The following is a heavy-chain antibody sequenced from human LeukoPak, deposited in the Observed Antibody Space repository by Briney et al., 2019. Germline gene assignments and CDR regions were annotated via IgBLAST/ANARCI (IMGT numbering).Heavy chain of an antibody. CDR3: ARGARAVAGYDGDAFDI. CDR1: GFTFSSYG. Sequence: GGSLRLSCAASGFTFSSYGMHWVRQAPGKGLEWVAVIWYDGSNKYYADSVKGRFTTSRDNSKNTLYLQMNSLRAEDTAVYYCARGARAVAGYDGDAFDIWGQGTMVTVSS. J-gene: IGHJ3*02. D-gene: IGHD6-19*01. CDR2: IWYDGSNK. V-gene: IGHV3-33*01.